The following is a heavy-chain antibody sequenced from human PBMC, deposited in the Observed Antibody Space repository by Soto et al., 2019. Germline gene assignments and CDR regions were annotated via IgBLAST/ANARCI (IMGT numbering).Heavy chain of an antibody. CDR2: ISAYNGNT. CDR3: AVSTHGYSSSWYEEDYFDY. CDR1: GYTFTSYG. Sequence: GASVKVSCKASGYTFTSYGISWVRQAPGQGLEWMGWISAYNGNTNYAQKLQGRVTMTTDTSTSTAYMELRSLRSDDTAVYYCAVSTHGYSSSWYEEDYFDYWGQGTLVTVSS. J-gene: IGHJ4*02. V-gene: IGHV1-18*01. D-gene: IGHD6-13*01.